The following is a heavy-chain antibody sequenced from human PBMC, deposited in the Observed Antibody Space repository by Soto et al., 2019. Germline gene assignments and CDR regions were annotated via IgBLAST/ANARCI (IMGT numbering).Heavy chain of an antibody. CDR1: GYTFTGYY. V-gene: IGHV1-2*02. CDR2: INPNSGGT. D-gene: IGHD2-8*01. J-gene: IGHJ5*02. Sequence: GASVKGTCMASGYTFTGYYMHWVRQAPGQGREWMGWINPNSGGTNYAQKFQGRVTMTRDTSISTAYMELSRLRSDDTAVYYCASSLMPPSEYWFDPWGQGTLVTVSS. CDR3: ASSLMPPSEYWFDP.